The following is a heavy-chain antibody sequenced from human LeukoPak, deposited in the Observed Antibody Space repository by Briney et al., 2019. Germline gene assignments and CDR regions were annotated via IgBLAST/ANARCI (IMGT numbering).Heavy chain of an antibody. Sequence: SETLSLTCTVSGGSISDAAYYWSWIRQHPGEGLKWIGYIYYSGSTSYNPSLKSRVTISVDTSKNQFSLKPTSVTAADTAVYYCARSTIFAVPAPFGYWGQGILVTVSS. V-gene: IGHV4-31*03. CDR3: ARSTIFAVPAPFGY. CDR2: IYYSGST. CDR1: GGSISDAAYY. D-gene: IGHD3-3*01. J-gene: IGHJ4*02.